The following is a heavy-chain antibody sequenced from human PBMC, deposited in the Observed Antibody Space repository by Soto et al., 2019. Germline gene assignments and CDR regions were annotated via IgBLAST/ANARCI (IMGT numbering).Heavy chain of an antibody. J-gene: IGHJ5*02. V-gene: IGHV3-30*18. CDR1: GFTFSSYG. Sequence: QVQLVESGGGVVQPGRSLRLSCAASGFTFSSYGMHWVRQAPGKGLEWVAVISYGGSNKYYADSVKGRFTISRDNSKNXLNXQMNNLRAEDTAVYYCAKDNCISTSCYRLYNWFDPWGQGTLVTVSS. CDR2: ISYGGSNK. CDR3: AKDNCISTSCYRLYNWFDP. D-gene: IGHD2-2*01.